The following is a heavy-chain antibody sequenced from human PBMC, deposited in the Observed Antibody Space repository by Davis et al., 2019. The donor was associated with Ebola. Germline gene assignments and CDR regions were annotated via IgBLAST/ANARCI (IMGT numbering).Heavy chain of an antibody. CDR2: IDGRDINI. Sequence: GESLKISCAASGLTFSNYWMNWVRQAPGKGLEWVSSIDGRDINIYYGDSVKGRFTISRDNAKSSLYLQMNSLRAEDTAIYYCCRGLSSVETAPTWFGPWGQGTLVTVSS. J-gene: IGHJ5*02. D-gene: IGHD5-18*01. CDR3: CRGLSSVETAPTWFGP. CDR1: GLTFSNYW. V-gene: IGHV3-21*04.